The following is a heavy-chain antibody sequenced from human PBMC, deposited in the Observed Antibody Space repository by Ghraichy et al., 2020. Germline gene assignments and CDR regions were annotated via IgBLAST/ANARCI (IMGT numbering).Heavy chain of an antibody. J-gene: IGHJ6*02. V-gene: IGHV3-23*01. CDR1: GFTFSSYA. Sequence: LSLTCAASGFTFSSYAMSWVRQAPGKGLEWVSAISGSGGSTYYADSVKGRFTISRDNSKNTLYLQMNSLRAEDTAVYYCAKEGDSSGYQPWGWDSYYYYGMDVWGQGTTVTVSS. D-gene: IGHD3-22*01. CDR2: ISGSGGST. CDR3: AKEGDSSGYQPWGWDSYYYYGMDV.